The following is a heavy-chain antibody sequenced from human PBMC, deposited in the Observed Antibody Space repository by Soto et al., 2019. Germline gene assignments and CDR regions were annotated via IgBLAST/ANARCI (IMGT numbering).Heavy chain of an antibody. D-gene: IGHD3-10*01. Sequence: QVQLQESGPGLVKPSETLSLTCTVSGGSISSYYWSWIRQPPGKGLEWIGYIYYSGSTNYNPSLKSRVTISVDPSKTQFSLKLNSMTAADTAVYYCARHNYGSGSTYFDYWGQGTLVTVSS. V-gene: IGHV4-59*08. CDR3: ARHNYGSGSTYFDY. CDR1: GGSISSYY. J-gene: IGHJ4*02. CDR2: IYYSGST.